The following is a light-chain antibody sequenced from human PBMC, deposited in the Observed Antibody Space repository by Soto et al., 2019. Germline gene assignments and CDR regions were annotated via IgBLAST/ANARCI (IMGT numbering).Light chain of an antibody. J-gene: IGLJ1*01. CDR3: SSYTSSNTLEV. CDR2: EVN. Sequence: QSALIQPASMSGSPGQSITISCTGTSRDVGGSNYASWYQHHPHRAPKLLIYEVNYRPSGVSSRFSGSKSGNTASLTISGLQAEDEADYYCSSYTSSNTLEVFGVGTKVTVL. V-gene: IGLV2-14*01. CDR1: SRDVGGSNY.